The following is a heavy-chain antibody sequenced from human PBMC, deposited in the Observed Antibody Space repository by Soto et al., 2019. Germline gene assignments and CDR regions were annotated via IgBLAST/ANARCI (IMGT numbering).Heavy chain of an antibody. D-gene: IGHD3-16*02. CDR3: ARYRTKVPVAFDV. V-gene: IGHV1-8*01. CDR1: GLAFPIDL. Sequence: ASVKVSCKASGLAFPIDLIIWVRQTIGQGLEFMGWMNPSGSNTGYAQKFQGRATFTWNTPTSTAYMDLSGLRSEDTAVYYCARYRTKVPVAFDVWGQGTRVTVSS. CDR2: MNPSGSNT. J-gene: IGHJ3*01.